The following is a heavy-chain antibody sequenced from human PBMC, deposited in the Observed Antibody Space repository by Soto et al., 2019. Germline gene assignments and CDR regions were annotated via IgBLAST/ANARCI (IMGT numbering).Heavy chain of an antibody. CDR3: AKFRSYYYYYGMDV. V-gene: IGHV1-69*13. CDR2: IIPIFGTA. J-gene: IGHJ6*02. CDR1: GGTFSSHA. Sequence: GASVKVSCKASGGTFSSHAISWVRQAPGQGLEWMGGIIPIFGTANYAQKFQGRVTITADESTSTAYMELSSLRSEDTAVYYCAKFRSYYYYYGMDVWGQGTTVTVSS.